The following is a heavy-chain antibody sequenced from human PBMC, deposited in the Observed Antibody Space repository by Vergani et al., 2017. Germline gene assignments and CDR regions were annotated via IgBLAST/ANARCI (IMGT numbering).Heavy chain of an antibody. V-gene: IGHV1-69*15. CDR2: IIPIFGTA. CDR1: GGTFSSYA. D-gene: IGHD1-14*01. J-gene: IGHJ4*02. Sequence: QVQLVQSGAEVKKPGSSVKVSCKASGGTFSSYAISWVRQAPGQGLEWMGRIIPIFGTANYAQKFQGRVTITADESTSTAYMELSSLSAEDTAVYYCASLGVVGYRKTPDYFDYWGQGTLVTVSS. CDR3: ASLGVVGYRKTPDYFDY.